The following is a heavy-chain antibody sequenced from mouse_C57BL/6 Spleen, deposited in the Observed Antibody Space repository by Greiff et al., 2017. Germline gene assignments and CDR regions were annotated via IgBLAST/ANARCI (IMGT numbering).Heavy chain of an antibody. CDR2: IRHKANGYTT. CDR3: ARYIGYGSSFYYYAMDY. J-gene: IGHJ4*01. Sequence: EVKLMESGGGLVQPGGSLSLSCAASGFTFTDYYMSWVRQPPGQALEWLGFIRHKANGYTTEYSASVKGRFTISRDTSQSILYLQMNALRAEDSATYYGARYIGYGSSFYYYAMDYWGQGTSVTVSS. CDR1: GFTFTDYY. V-gene: IGHV7-3*01. D-gene: IGHD1-1*01.